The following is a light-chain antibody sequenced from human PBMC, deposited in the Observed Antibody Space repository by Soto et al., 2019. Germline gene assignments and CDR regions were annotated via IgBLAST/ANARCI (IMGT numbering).Light chain of an antibody. V-gene: IGKV3-20*01. CDR2: GAS. CDR3: QRYGSSGT. CDR1: QSVRSNF. J-gene: IGKJ1*01. Sequence: EIVLTQSPCTLSLSPGERATLSCRASQSVRSNFLACCQQKPGHAPRLLIYGASNRATDIPDRFSGSGSGTDFTISISRLEDVDFAEYYCQRYGSSGTFGQGTKVDIK.